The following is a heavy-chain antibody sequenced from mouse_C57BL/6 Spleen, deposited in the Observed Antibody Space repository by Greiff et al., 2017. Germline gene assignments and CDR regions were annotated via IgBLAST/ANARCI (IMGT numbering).Heavy chain of an antibody. CDR2: ISSGSSTI. Sequence: EVQRVESGGGLVKPGGSLKLSCAASGFTFSDYGMHWVRQAPEKGLEWVAYISSGSSTIYYADTVKGRFTISRDNAKNTLFLQMTSLRSEDTAMYYCAKEGSSHYYAMDYWGQGTSVTVSS. CDR1: GFTFSDYG. CDR3: AKEGSSHYYAMDY. D-gene: IGHD1-1*01. J-gene: IGHJ4*01. V-gene: IGHV5-17*01.